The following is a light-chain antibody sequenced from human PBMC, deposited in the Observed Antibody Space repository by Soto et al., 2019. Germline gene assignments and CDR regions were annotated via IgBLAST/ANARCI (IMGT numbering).Light chain of an antibody. CDR1: QSVSSSY. J-gene: IGKJ3*01. CDR3: QQYGSSQFT. V-gene: IGKV3-20*01. Sequence: EIVLTQSPGTLSLSPGERATLSCRASQSVSSSYLAWYQQKPGQAPRLLIYGASSRATGIPDRFSGSGYGTDFTLTISRLEPEDFAVYYWQQYGSSQFTFGPGTKVDIK. CDR2: GAS.